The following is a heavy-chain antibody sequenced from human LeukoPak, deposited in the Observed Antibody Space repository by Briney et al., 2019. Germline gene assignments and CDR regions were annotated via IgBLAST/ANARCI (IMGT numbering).Heavy chain of an antibody. V-gene: IGHV3-23*01. D-gene: IGHD6-13*01. Sequence: PGGSLRLSCAASGFTLSSYAMSWVREAPGKGLEWVSAICGSGGSRYYADSVKGRFTITRDNSKNTLYLQMNSLRAEDTAVCYCAKESVRYSSSGEGQKWGQGTLVTVSS. CDR1: GFTLSSYA. J-gene: IGHJ4*02. CDR2: ICGSGGSR. CDR3: AKESVRYSSSGEGQK.